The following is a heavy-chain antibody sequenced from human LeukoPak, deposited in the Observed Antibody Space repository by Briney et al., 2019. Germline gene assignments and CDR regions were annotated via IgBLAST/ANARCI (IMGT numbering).Heavy chain of an antibody. CDR1: GGTFSSYA. CDR2: IIPIFGTA. J-gene: IGHJ5*02. V-gene: IGHV1-69*05. CDR3: ASGLRASYNWFDP. D-gene: IGHD1-26*01. Sequence: GASVKVSCKASGGTFSSYAISRVRQAPGQGLEWMGGIIPIFGTANYAQKFQGRVTITTDESTSTAYMELSSLRSEDTAVYYCASGLRASYNWFDPWGQGTLVTVSS.